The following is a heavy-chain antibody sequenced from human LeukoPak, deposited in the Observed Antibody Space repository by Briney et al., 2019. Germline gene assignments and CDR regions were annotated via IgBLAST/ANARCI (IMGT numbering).Heavy chain of an antibody. Sequence: SETLSLTCSVSGDSVSRSDPYWDWIRQPPGKGQEWIGTIYYSGRTYYSPSLRSRVTMSVDPSNNQFSLTLRSVTAADTALYYCARRRYFDGSGYLEWGQGTLLSVSS. V-gene: IGHV4-39*01. J-gene: IGHJ1*01. CDR2: IYYSGRT. CDR3: ARRRYFDGSGYLE. CDR1: GDSVSRSDPY. D-gene: IGHD3-22*01.